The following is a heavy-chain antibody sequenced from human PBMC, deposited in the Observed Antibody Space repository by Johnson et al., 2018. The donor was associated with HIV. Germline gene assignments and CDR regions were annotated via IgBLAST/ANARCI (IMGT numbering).Heavy chain of an antibody. CDR3: AREREDYGLDI. CDR1: GFTFSTYG. V-gene: IGHV3-33*01. J-gene: IGHJ3*02. D-gene: IGHD4/OR15-4a*01. CDR2: IWYDGSNE. Sequence: QVQLVESGGGVVQPGGSLRLSCAASGFTFSTYGMHWVRQAPGKGLEWVAVIWYDGSNEHYADSVKGRFTISRDNSKNTLYLQMNSLRAEDTAVYYCAREREDYGLDIWGQGTMVTVSS.